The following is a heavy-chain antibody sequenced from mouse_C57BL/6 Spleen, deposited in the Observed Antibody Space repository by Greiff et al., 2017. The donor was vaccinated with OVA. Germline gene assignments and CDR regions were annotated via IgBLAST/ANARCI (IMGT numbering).Heavy chain of an antibody. CDR3: ARSTMVYFDY. J-gene: IGHJ2*01. D-gene: IGHD2-2*01. V-gene: IGHV1-52*01. CDR2: IDPSDSET. Sequence: QVHVKQPGAELVRPGSSVKLSCKASGYTFTSYWMHWVKQRPIQGLEWIGNIDPSDSETHYNQKFKDKATLTVDKSSSTAYMQLSSLTSEDSAVYYCARSTMVYFDYWGQGTTLTVSS. CDR1: GYTFTSYW.